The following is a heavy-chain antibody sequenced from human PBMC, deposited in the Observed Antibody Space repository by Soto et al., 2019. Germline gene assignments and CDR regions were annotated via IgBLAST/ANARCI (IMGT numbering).Heavy chain of an antibody. J-gene: IGHJ4*02. V-gene: IGHV1-58*01. CDR1: AFTFTSSA. CDR2: IVVGSGNT. D-gene: IGHD3-22*01. Sequence: QMQLVQSGPEVKKPGTSVKVSCKASAFTFTSSAVQWVRQARGQRLEWIGWIVVGSGNTNYAQKFQERVTITRDMSTSTAYMELSSLRSEDTAVYYCAADPPNYYDSSGYGLYWGQGTLVTVSS. CDR3: AADPPNYYDSSGYGLY.